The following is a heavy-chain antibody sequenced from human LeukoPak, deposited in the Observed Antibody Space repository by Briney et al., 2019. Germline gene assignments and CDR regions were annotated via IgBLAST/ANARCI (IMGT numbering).Heavy chain of an antibody. D-gene: IGHD3-9*01. CDR1: GFTFSSYA. J-gene: IGHJ4*02. Sequence: GGSLRLSCAASGFTFSSYAMSWVRQAPGKGLEWVSAISGSGGSTYYADSVKGRFTISRDNSKNTLYLQMNSLRAEDTAVYYCAKAEYYDILTGYYSVYWGQGTLVTVSS. CDR2: ISGSGGST. CDR3: AKAEYYDILTGYYSVY. V-gene: IGHV3-23*01.